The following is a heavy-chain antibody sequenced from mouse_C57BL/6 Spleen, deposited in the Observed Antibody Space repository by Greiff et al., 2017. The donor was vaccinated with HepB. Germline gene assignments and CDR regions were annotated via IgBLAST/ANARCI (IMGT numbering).Heavy chain of an antibody. J-gene: IGHJ4*01. V-gene: IGHV1-26*01. D-gene: IGHD4-1*01. CDR2: INPNNGGT. CDR3: AREDGVGRNYYAMDY. CDR1: GYTFTDYY. Sequence: EVQLQQSGPELVKPGASVKISCKASGYTFTDYYMNWVKQSHGKSLEWIGDINPNNGGTSYNQKFKGKATLTVDKSSSTAYMELRSLTSEDSAVYYCAREDGVGRNYYAMDYWGQGTSVTVSS.